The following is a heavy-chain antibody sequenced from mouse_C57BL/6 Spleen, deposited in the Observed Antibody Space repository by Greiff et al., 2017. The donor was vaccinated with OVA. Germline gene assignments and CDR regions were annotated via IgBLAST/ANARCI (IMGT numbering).Heavy chain of an antibody. CDR2: NNPNNGGT. Sequence: VQLQQSGPELVKPGASVKIPCKASGYTFTDYNMDWVKQSHGKSLEWIGDNNPNNGGTIYNQKFKGKATLTVDKSSSTAYMELRSLTSEVTAVYYCARGNYGSSLAYWGQGTLVTVSA. D-gene: IGHD1-1*01. CDR1: GYTFTDYN. J-gene: IGHJ3*01. V-gene: IGHV1-18*01. CDR3: ARGNYGSSLAY.